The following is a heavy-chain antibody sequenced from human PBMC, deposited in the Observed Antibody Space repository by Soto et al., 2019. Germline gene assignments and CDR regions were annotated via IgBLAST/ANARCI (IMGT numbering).Heavy chain of an antibody. Sequence: GGSLRLSCAASGFSFSNYAMTWVRQAPEKGLERVSVMSGTGGTIYYADSVKGRFTISRDNSKNTLYLQMNSLRAEDTAVYYCTTDSYSTMIIVRFDYWGHGTLVTVSS. CDR3: TTDSYSTMIIVRFDY. J-gene: IGHJ4*01. D-gene: IGHD3-22*01. CDR1: GFSFSNYA. CDR2: MSGTGGTI. V-gene: IGHV3-23*01.